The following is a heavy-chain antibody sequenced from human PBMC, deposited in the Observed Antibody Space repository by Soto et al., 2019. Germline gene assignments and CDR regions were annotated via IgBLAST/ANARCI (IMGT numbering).Heavy chain of an antibody. V-gene: IGHV1-24*01. CDR3: ARSIAFRDEYNRRHIGLDV. CDR1: GYTLTEVS. Sequence: GASVKVSCKVSGYTLTEVSMYWVRQAPGKGLEWMGGFDPEDGETIYAQKFQGRVTMTEDTSTDTAYMELSSLRSEDTAVYYCARSIAFRDEYNRRHIGLDVWGQGTTVTVSS. J-gene: IGHJ6*02. D-gene: IGHD1-1*01. CDR2: FDPEDGET.